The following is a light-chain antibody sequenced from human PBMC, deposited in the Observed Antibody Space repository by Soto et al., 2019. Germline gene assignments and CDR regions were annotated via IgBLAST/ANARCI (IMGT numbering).Light chain of an antibody. Sequence: DIQMTQSPSSLSASVGDRVTITCRASQSISTYLNWYHQKAGKAPKVMIHAASSLQSGVPSRFSGSGSGTDFTLTISSLQPEDFGTFYCQQSYSTPFTFAPGTKVDIK. V-gene: IGKV1-39*01. J-gene: IGKJ3*01. CDR3: QQSYSTPFT. CDR1: QSISTY. CDR2: AAS.